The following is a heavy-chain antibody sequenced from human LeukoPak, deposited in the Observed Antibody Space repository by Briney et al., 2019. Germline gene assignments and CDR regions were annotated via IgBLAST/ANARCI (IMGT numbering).Heavy chain of an antibody. J-gene: IGHJ4*02. CDR2: IYSGGNT. D-gene: IGHD1-14*01. CDR3: ARWGPEASFDY. CDR1: GFTASSNS. V-gene: IGHV3-53*01. Sequence: GGSLRLSCAASGFTASSNSMNWVRQAPGKGLEWVSVIYSGGNTYYADSVEGRFTISRDNSKYTVYLQMNSLRAEDTAVYYCARWGPEASFDYWGQGTLVTVSS.